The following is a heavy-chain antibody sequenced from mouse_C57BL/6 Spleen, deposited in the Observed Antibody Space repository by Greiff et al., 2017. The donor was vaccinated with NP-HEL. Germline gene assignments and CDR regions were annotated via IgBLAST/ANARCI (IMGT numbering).Heavy chain of an antibody. CDR1: GYTFTSYW. J-gene: IGHJ1*03. CDR3: ARRGLLRPYWYFDV. CDR2: IYPSDSET. V-gene: IGHV1-61*01. D-gene: IGHD1-2*01. Sequence: VQLQQPGAELVRPGSSVKLSCKASGYTFTSYWMDWVKQRPGQGLEWIGNIYPSDSETHYNQKFKDKATLTVDKSSSTAYMQLSSLTSEDAAVYYCARRGLLRPYWYFDVWGTGTTVTVSS.